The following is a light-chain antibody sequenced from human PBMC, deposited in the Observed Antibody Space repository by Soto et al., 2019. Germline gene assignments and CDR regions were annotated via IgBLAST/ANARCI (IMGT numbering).Light chain of an antibody. J-gene: IGKJ4*01. Sequence: DIVMTQSPDSLAVSLGERATIHCKSSHSVLNTSKNKTYLAWYQQKPGLPPKLLIYWASTREFGVPDRFRGSGSGTDLTLSINTLQAEDVAVYFCQQYHSPPLSFGGGTHVEIK. V-gene: IGKV4-1*01. CDR2: WAS. CDR1: HSVLNTSKNKTY. CDR3: QQYHSPPLS.